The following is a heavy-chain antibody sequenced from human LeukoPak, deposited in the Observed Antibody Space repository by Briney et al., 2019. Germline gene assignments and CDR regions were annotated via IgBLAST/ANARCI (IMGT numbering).Heavy chain of an antibody. D-gene: IGHD2-21*01. CDR1: GFTFSSYG. CDR2: IWYDGSNK. V-gene: IGHV3-33*01. CDR3: AREIAEGDFDY. Sequence: QPGRSLRLSCAASGFTFSSYGMHWVRQAPGKGLEWVALIWYDGSNKYYADSVKGRFTISRDNSKNTLYLQMTSLRAEDTAVYYCAREIAEGDFDYWGQGTLVTASS. J-gene: IGHJ4*02.